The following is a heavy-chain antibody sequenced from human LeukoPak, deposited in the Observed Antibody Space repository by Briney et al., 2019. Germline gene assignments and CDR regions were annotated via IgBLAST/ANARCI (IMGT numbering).Heavy chain of an antibody. D-gene: IGHD2-2*01. J-gene: IGHJ6*02. CDR2: ISGSDGST. CDR3: TKEVVEAAQGYFSSAMDV. V-gene: IGHV3-23*01. CDR1: GFIFSYYA. Sequence: GGSLRLSCAASGFIFSYYAMSWVRQAPGSGLEWVSTISGSDGSTYYADSVKGRLTISRDNSKNTLYLQMNSLRAEDTAVYYCTKEVVEAAQGYFSSAMDVWGQGTTVTVSS.